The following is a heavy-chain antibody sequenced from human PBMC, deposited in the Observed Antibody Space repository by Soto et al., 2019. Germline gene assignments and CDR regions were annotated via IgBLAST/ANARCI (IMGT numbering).Heavy chain of an antibody. CDR2: IHWNDDK. Sequence: QITLEETGPTLVKPTQTLTLTCTFSGFSLTTGRVGVGWIRQPPGKALEWLAVIHWNDDKHYSPSLKSRLTIPKDPPKNHVLLTLTNMNPVDTATYYCTHRLGGSGQGYWGQGTLVTVSS. V-gene: IGHV2-5*01. D-gene: IGHD1-26*01. CDR3: THRLGGSGQGY. J-gene: IGHJ4*02. CDR1: GFSLTTGRVG.